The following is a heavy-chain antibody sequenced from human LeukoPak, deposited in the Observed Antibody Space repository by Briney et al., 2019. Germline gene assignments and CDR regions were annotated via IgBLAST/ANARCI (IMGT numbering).Heavy chain of an antibody. V-gene: IGHV4-34*01. CDR2: INHSGST. Sequence: SETLSLTCAVYGGSFSGYYWSWIRQPPGKGLEWIGEINHSGSTNYNPSLKSRVTISVDTSKNQFSLKLSSVTAADTAVYYCARVNYDFWSGYYVGHYFAYWGQGTLVTVSS. J-gene: IGHJ4*02. D-gene: IGHD3-3*01. CDR1: GGSFSGYY. CDR3: ARVNYDFWSGYYVGHYFAY.